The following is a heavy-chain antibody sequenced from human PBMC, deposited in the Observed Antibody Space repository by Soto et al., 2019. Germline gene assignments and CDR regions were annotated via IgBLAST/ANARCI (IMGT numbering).Heavy chain of an antibody. V-gene: IGHV1-69*13. CDR3: ARSQGSSTSLEIYYYYYYGMDV. CDR2: IIPITATA. CDR1: GGTFGSYA. J-gene: IGHJ6*02. Sequence: SVKVSCKASGGTFGSYAISWVRQAPGQGLEWMGGIIPITATANYAQKFQGRVTITADESTSTASMQLSSLRSEDTAVYYCARSQGSSTSLEIYYYYYYGMDVWGQGTTVTV. D-gene: IGHD2-2*01.